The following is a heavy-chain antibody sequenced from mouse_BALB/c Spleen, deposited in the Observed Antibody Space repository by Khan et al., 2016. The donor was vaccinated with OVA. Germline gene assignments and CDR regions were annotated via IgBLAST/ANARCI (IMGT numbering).Heavy chain of an antibody. D-gene: IGHD2-3*01. J-gene: IGHJ3*01. Sequence: EVELVESGGGLVQPGGSLKLSCATSGFTFSDYYMYWVRQTPEKRLEWVAYISNRGSTTYYPDTVRGRFTISRDNAKNTLYLQMSRLKYEATAMYYGAREGDDGGLAYWGQGTLVTVSA. CDR1: GFTFSDYY. V-gene: IGHV5-12*02. CDR2: ISNRGSTT. CDR3: AREGDDGGLAY.